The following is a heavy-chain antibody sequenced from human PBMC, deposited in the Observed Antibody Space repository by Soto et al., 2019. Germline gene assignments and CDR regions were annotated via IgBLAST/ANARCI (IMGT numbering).Heavy chain of an antibody. CDR1: GFTFSSYS. D-gene: IGHD4-17*01. CDR2: ISSSSSYI. J-gene: IGHJ3*02. Sequence: GGSLRLSCAASGFTFSSYSMNWVRQAPGKGLEWVSSISSSSSYIYYPDSVKGRFTMSRDNAKNSLYLQMNSLRAEDTAVYYCASWPYGDYKIGFDIWGQGTMVTVSS. CDR3: ASWPYGDYKIGFDI. V-gene: IGHV3-21*01.